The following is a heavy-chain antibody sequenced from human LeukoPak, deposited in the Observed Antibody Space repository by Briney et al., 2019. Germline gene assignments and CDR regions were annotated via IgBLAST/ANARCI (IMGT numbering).Heavy chain of an antibody. D-gene: IGHD3-16*01. CDR3: ARDPGPGGITSIGFYYYYYYMDV. CDR2: IYYSGST. Sequence: SSETLSLTCTVSGGSISSSSYYWGWIRQPPGKGLEWIGSIYYSGSTYYNPSLKSRVTISVDTSKNQFSLKLSSVTAADTAVYYCARDPGPGGITSIGFYYYYYYMDVWGKGTTVTVSS. CDR1: GGSISSSSYY. V-gene: IGHV4-39*07. J-gene: IGHJ6*03.